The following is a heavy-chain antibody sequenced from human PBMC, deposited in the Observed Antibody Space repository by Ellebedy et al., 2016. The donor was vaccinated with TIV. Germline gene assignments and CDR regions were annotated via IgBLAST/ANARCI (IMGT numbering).Heavy chain of an antibody. CDR3: ARGFMPDY. D-gene: IGHD2-2*01. CDR1: GFPFSAAW. Sequence: ESLKISCEASGFPFSAAWMTWVRQAPGKGLGWVANINKDGSEEYYLDSVKGRFTISRDNTKRSLFLQMNSLRAEDTALYYCARGFMPDYWGQGTLVTVSS. V-gene: IGHV3-7*03. J-gene: IGHJ4*02. CDR2: INKDGSEE.